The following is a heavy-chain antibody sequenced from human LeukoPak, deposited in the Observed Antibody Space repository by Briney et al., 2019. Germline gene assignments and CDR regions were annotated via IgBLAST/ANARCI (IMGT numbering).Heavy chain of an antibody. Sequence: GGSLRLSCAASGFTFSSYGMHWVRQAPGKGLEWVAVISYDGSNKYCADSVKGRFTISRDNSKNTLYLQMNSLRAEDTAVYYCAKDATGFTAREPFDYWGQGTLVTVSS. CDR3: AKDATGFTAREPFDY. CDR1: GFTFSSYG. J-gene: IGHJ4*02. D-gene: IGHD1-14*01. CDR2: ISYDGSNK. V-gene: IGHV3-30*18.